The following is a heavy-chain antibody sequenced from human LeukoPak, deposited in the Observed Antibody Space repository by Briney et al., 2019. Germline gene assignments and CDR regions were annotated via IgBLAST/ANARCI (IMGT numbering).Heavy chain of an antibody. CDR3: ARDIPDSSGYYGAFDI. J-gene: IGHJ3*02. Sequence: PGGSLRLSCAASGFTFSSIAMTWVRQAPGKGLVWVSRINSDGRSTSYADSVKGRFTISRDNAKNTLYLQMNSLRAEDTAVYYCARDIPDSSGYYGAFDIWGQGTMATVSS. V-gene: IGHV3-74*01. D-gene: IGHD3-22*01. CDR2: INSDGRST. CDR1: GFTFSSIA.